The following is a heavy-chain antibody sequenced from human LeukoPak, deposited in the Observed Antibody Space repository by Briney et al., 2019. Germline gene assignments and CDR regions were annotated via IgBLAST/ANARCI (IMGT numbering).Heavy chain of an antibody. CDR1: GGSISSYY. V-gene: IGHV4-4*07. D-gene: IGHD1-7*01. J-gene: IGHJ6*03. Sequence: PSETLSLTCTVSGGSISSYYWSWIRQPAGKGLEWIGRIYTSGSTNYNPSLKSRVTMSVDTSKNQFSLKLSSVTAADTAVYYCASWARFSGELELPQDYYYYYMDVWGKGTTVTVSS. CDR2: IYTSGST. CDR3: ASWARFSGELELPQDYYYYYMDV.